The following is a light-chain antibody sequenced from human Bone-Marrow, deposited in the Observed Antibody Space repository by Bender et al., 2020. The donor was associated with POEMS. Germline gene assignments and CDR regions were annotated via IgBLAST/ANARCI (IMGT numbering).Light chain of an antibody. J-gene: IGLJ2*01. CDR1: SSDVGSYDR. Sequence: QSALTQPRSVSGSPGQSVTISCTGSSSDVGSYDRVSCYQQPPGTAPKLMIYEVSNRPSGVPHRFSGSKSGNTASLTISGLQAEDEADYYCRSYTGTGSTPVIFGGGTKVTVL. CDR3: RSYTGTGSTPVI. V-gene: IGLV2-18*02. CDR2: EVS.